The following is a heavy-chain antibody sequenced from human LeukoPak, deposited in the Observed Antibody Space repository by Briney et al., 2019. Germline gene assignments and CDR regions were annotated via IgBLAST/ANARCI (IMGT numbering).Heavy chain of an antibody. Sequence: PGGSLRLSCAASGFTFSSYGMHWVRQAPGKGLEWVAVISYDGSNKYYADSMKGRFTISRDNSKNTLYLQMNSLRAEDTAVYYCAKDGALRYFDWLPFDPWGQGTLVTVSS. CDR2: ISYDGSNK. CDR1: GFTFSSYG. J-gene: IGHJ5*02. CDR3: AKDGALRYFDWLPFDP. D-gene: IGHD3-9*01. V-gene: IGHV3-30*18.